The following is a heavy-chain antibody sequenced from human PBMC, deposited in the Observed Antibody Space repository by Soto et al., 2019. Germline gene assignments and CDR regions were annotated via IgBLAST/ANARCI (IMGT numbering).Heavy chain of an antibody. CDR1: GFTFSSYG. CDR3: AKDFSNTWSTED. V-gene: IGHV3-23*01. D-gene: IGHD2-2*02. J-gene: IGHJ4*02. Sequence: PGGSLRLSCAASGFTFSSYGMSWVRQAPGKGLEWVSSIGENSDRIGYADSVKGRFTISRDNSQNTLYLQMNSLGADDTAIYYCAKDFSNTWSTEDWGQGTLVTVSS. CDR2: IGENSDRI.